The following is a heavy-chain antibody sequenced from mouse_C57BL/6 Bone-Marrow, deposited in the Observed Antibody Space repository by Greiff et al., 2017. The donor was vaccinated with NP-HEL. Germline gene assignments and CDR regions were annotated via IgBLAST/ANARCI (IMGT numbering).Heavy chain of an antibody. J-gene: IGHJ2*01. Sequence: QVQLQQSGAELVRPGASVTLSCKASGYTFTDYEMHWVKQTPVHGLEWIGAIDPETGGTAYNQKFKGKAILTADKSSSTAYMELRSLTSEDSAVYYCTRSAVTTGYYFDYWGPGTTLTVSS. V-gene: IGHV1-15*01. CDR2: IDPETGGT. CDR3: TRSAVTTGYYFDY. CDR1: GYTFTDYE. D-gene: IGHD2-2*01.